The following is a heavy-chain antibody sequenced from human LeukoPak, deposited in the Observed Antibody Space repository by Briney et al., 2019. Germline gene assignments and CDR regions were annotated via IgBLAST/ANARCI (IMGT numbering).Heavy chain of an antibody. J-gene: IGHJ5*02. CDR3: ARGAIVVVPAAIRHWFGP. CDR2: INHSGST. D-gene: IGHD2-2*01. CDR1: GGSFSGYY. Sequence: PSETLSLTCAVYGGSFSGYYWSWIRQPPGKGLEWIGEINHSGSTNYNPSLKSRVTISVDTSKNQFSLKLSSVTAADTAVYYCARGAIVVVPAAIRHWFGPWGQGTLVTVSS. V-gene: IGHV4-34*01.